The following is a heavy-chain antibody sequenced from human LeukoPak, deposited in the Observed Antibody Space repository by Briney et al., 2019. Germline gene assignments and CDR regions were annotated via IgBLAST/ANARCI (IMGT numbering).Heavy chain of an antibody. Sequence: SETLSLTGTVSGGSISSSSYYWGWIRQPPGKGLEWIGSIYYSGSTYYNPSLKSRVTISVDTSKNQFSLKLSSVTAADTAVYYCARVGFWFGELLWDYYYMDVWGKGTTVTVSS. J-gene: IGHJ6*03. CDR2: IYYSGST. D-gene: IGHD3-10*01. CDR3: ARVGFWFGELLWDYYYMDV. V-gene: IGHV4-39*01. CDR1: GGSISSSSYY.